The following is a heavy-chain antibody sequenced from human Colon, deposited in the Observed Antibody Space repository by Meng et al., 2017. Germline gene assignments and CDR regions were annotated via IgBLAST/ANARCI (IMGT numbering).Heavy chain of an antibody. CDR2: IYSGGIS. CDR3: ARDPLAVGPTDRGLDS. V-gene: IGHV4-31*03. CDR1: GDSVSSNSYY. J-gene: IGHJ4*02. Sequence: QLQLQESGPRLVKPSQTLSLTCTVSGDSVSSNSYYWTWIRQHPGTGLEWIGYIYSGGISHYNPSLKSRITMSIDTSKNQFSLQLTSVTAADTAIYYCARDPLAVGPTDRGLDSWGQGTLVTGAS. D-gene: IGHD1-26*01.